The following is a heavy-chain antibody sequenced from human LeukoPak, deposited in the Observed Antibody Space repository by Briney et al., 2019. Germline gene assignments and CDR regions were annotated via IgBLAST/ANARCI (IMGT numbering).Heavy chain of an antibody. J-gene: IGHJ3*02. CDR1: GYTFTGYF. V-gene: IGHV1-2*02. D-gene: IGHD2-15*01. Sequence: ASVKVSCKASGYTFTGYFMHWVRQAPGQGLEWMGWINPTSGGTNYAQKFQGRVTMTRDTSISTAYMERSRLRSDDTAVYYCARSALRHDAFDIWGQGTMVTVSS. CDR3: ARSALRHDAFDI. CDR2: INPTSGGT.